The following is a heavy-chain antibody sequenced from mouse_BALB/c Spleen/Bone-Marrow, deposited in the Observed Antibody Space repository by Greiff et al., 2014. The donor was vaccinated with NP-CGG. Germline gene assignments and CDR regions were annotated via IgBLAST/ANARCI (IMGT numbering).Heavy chain of an antibody. J-gene: IGHJ2*01. V-gene: IGHV5-17*02. CDR1: GFTFSSFG. CDR3: TRGGNWDDFDY. D-gene: IGHD4-1*01. Sequence: EVKLVESGGGLVQPGGSRKLSCAAPGFTFSSFGMHWVRQAPEKGLEWVAYISSGSSTIFYADTVKGRFTVSRDNPKNTLFLQMNSLRSEDTAMYYCTRGGNWDDFDYWGQGTTLTVSS. CDR2: ISSGSSTI.